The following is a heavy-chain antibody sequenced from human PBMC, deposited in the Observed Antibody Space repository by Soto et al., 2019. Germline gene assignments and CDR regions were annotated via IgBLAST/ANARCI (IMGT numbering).Heavy chain of an antibody. Sequence: GGSLRLSYAASGFTFSNHAISWVRQAPGKGLEWVSAITGYGGSTYHADSVKGRFTISRDNSKNTLFLQMDRLRADDTAVYFCAKGSASGSPYYFDFWGQGTLVTVSS. CDR3: AKGSASGSPYYFDF. D-gene: IGHD6-25*01. J-gene: IGHJ4*02. V-gene: IGHV3-23*01. CDR2: ITGYGGST. CDR1: GFTFSNHA.